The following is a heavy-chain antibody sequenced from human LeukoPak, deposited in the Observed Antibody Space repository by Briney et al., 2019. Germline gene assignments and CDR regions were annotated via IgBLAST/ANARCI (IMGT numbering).Heavy chain of an antibody. J-gene: IGHJ6*03. CDR2: INHSGST. D-gene: IGHD2-15*01. Sequence: SETLSLTCAVYGGSFSGYYWSWIRQPPGKGLEWIGEINHSGSTNYNPPLKSRVTISVDTSKNQFSLKLSSVTAADTAVYYCARVYSYYYYYMDVWGKGTTVTISS. CDR3: ARVYSYYYYYMDV. V-gene: IGHV4-34*01. CDR1: GGSFSGYY.